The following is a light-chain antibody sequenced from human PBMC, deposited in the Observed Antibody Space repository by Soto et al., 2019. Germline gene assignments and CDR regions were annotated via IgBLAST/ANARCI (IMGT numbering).Light chain of an antibody. CDR3: QQYNNWPIT. Sequence: EIVRTQSPATLSGSPGERATLSCRASQNILSNLAWYQQKPGQAPRLLIYGASTRATGIPARFSGSGSGTEFTLTISSLQSEDFEIYYCQQYNNWPITFGQGTRLEIK. V-gene: IGKV3-15*01. CDR1: QNILSN. CDR2: GAS. J-gene: IGKJ5*01.